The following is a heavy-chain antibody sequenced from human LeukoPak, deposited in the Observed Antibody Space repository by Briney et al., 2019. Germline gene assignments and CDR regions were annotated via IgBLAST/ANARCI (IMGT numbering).Heavy chain of an antibody. CDR3: AREKSSSWYGNNWFDP. J-gene: IGHJ5*02. D-gene: IGHD6-13*01. CDR2: IKQDGSEK. V-gene: IGHV3-7*01. Sequence: GGSLRLSCAASGFTFSSYWMSWVRQAPGKGLEWVANIKQDGSEKYYVDSVKGRFTISRDNAKNSLYLQMNSLRAEDTAVYYCAREKSSSWYGNNWFDPWGQGTLVTVSS. CDR1: GFTFSSYW.